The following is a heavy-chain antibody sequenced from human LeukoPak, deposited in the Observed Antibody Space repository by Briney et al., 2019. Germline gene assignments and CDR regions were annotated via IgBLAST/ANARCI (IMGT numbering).Heavy chain of an antibody. J-gene: IGHJ4*02. V-gene: IGHV1-69*04. CDR3: ARDSPDGSGTYYNDSPDY. D-gene: IGHD3-10*01. CDR2: IIPILGIA. Sequence: ASVTVSCKASGGTFSSYAISWVRQAPGQGLEWMGRIIPILGIANYAQKLQGRVTMTTDTSTSTAYMDLRSLRSDDTAIYYCARDSPDGSGTYYNDSPDYWGQGTLVTVSS. CDR1: GGTFSSYA.